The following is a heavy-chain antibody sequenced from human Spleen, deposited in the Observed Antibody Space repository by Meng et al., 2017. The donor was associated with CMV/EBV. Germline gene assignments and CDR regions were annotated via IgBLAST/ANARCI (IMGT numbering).Heavy chain of an antibody. CDR1: GYTFTSYD. V-gene: IGHV1-8*01. J-gene: IGHJ4*02. Sequence: ASVKVSCKTSGYTFTSYDINWVRQATGQGLEWMGWMNPNSDNTGVAQKFQGRVTMTKDTSISTAYMELSSLRSEDTAVYYCARGGGRVQFLEYLNYWGRGTLVTVSS. CDR2: MNPNSDNT. CDR3: ARGGGRVQFLEYLNY. D-gene: IGHD3-3*01.